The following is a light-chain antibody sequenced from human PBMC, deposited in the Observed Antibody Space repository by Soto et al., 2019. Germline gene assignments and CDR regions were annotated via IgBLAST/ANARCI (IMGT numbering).Light chain of an antibody. J-gene: IGLJ2*01. CDR2: EGS. CDR1: SSDVGSYNL. Sequence: QSALTQPASVSGSPGQSITISCTGTSSDVGSYNLVSWYQQHPGKAPKLMIYEGSKRPSGVSNRFSGSKSANTASLTISGLQAEDEADYYCCSYAGGMTFVFGGGTKLTVL. V-gene: IGLV2-23*03. CDR3: CSYAGGMTFV.